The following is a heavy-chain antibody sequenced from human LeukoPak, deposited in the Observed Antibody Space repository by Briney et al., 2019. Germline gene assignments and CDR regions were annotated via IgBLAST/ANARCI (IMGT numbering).Heavy chain of an antibody. Sequence: GASVKVSCKASGYTFTSYDINWVRQATGQGLEWMGWMNPNSGNTGYAQKFQGRVTMTRNTSISTAYMELSSLRSEDTAVYYCARGLTVRAAAGTGYWGQGTTVTVSS. J-gene: IGHJ6*02. CDR2: MNPNSGNT. CDR3: ARGLTVRAAAGTGY. V-gene: IGHV1-8*01. CDR1: GYTFTSYD. D-gene: IGHD6-13*01.